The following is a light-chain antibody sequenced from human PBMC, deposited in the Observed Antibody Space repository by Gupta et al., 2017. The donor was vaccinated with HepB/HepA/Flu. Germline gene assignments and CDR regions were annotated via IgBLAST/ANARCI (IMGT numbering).Light chain of an antibody. CDR1: TGAVTSGYY. Sequence: QTVVTQEPSLTVSPGGTVTLTCAVSTGAVTSGYYPNWFQQKPGQAPRALIHSTDNKHSWTPDRFSGSLLGGKAALTLSGVQPEDEAEYYCLLYYRGAVVFGGGTRLTVL. CDR2: STD. J-gene: IGLJ3*02. V-gene: IGLV7-43*01. CDR3: LLYYRGAVV.